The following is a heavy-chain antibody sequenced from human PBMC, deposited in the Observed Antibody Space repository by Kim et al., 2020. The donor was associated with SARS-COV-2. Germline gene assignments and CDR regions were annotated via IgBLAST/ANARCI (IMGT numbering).Heavy chain of an antibody. CDR2: IKQDGSEK. CDR3: ARDQNGIAVAGVLGC. J-gene: IGHJ4*02. V-gene: IGHV3-7*01. CDR1: GFTFSSYW. D-gene: IGHD6-19*01. Sequence: GGSLRLSCAASGFTFSSYWMSWVRQAPGKGLEWVANIKQDGSEKYYVDSVKGRFTISRDNAKNSLYLQMNSLRAEDTAVYYCARDQNGIAVAGVLGCWGQGTLVTFSS.